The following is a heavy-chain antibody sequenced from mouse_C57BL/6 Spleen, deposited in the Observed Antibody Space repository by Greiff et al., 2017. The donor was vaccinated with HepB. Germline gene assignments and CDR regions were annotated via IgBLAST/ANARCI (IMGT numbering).Heavy chain of an antibody. D-gene: IGHD1-1*01. V-gene: IGHV3-1*01. CDR2: ISYSGST. CDR3: ARDYGSSYHWYFDV. CDR1: GYSITSGYD. Sequence: EVKLVESGPGMVKPSQSLSLTCTVTGYSITSGYDWHWIRHFPGNKLEWMGYISYSGSTNYNPSLKSRISITHDTSKNHFFLKLNSVTTEDTATYYCARDYGSSYHWYFDVWGTGTTVTVSS. J-gene: IGHJ1*03.